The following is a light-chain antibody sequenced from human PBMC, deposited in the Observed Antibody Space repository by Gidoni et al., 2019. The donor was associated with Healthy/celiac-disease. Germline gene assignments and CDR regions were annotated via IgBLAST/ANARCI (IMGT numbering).Light chain of an antibody. Sequence: DIQITQSPSTLSASVGDRVTITCRASQSISSWLAWYQQKPGKAPKLLIYKASSLESGVPSRFSGSGSGTEFTLTISSLQPDDFATYYCQQYNSYPLTFXEXTKVEIK. CDR2: KAS. J-gene: IGKJ4*01. CDR1: QSISSW. CDR3: QQYNSYPLT. V-gene: IGKV1-5*03.